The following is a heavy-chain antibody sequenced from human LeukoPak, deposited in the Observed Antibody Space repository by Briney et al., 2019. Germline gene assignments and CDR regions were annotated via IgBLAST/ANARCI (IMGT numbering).Heavy chain of an antibody. D-gene: IGHD6-19*01. V-gene: IGHV1-2*02. Sequence: GASVKDSCKASGYTFTGYYMHGVRQATGQGLEWMGWINPNSGRTNYAQKFQGRVTMTRDTSISTAYMELSRLRSDDTAVYYCARDSNGYSSGWYQTGFDYWGQRTLVTVSS. CDR3: ARDSNGYSSGWYQTGFDY. J-gene: IGHJ4*02. CDR1: GYTFTGYY. CDR2: INPNSGRT.